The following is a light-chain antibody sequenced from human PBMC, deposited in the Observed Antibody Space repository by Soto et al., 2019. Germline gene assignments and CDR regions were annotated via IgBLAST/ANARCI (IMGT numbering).Light chain of an antibody. Sequence: EIQMTQSPSTLSASVGDTVTIACRASEGVANYLAWHQQKPGRAPMLLISDASDLKSGVPSRFSGSGSGTDFTLIISNLQPDDSATYYCQQYKSWWTFGQGTKVQIK. J-gene: IGKJ1*01. CDR3: QQYKSWWT. V-gene: IGKV1-5*01. CDR1: EGVANY. CDR2: DAS.